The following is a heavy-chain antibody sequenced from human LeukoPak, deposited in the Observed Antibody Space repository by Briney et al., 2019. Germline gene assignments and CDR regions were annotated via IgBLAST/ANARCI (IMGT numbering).Heavy chain of an antibody. CDR2: TYYRSKWYN. Sequence: SQTLSLTCAIPGDSFSSNNAGWTWIRQSPSRGLEWLGRTYYRSKWYNDYAVSVKSRITISPDTSKNQFSLQLNSVTPEDTAVYYCARAVAGRLDYWGQGTLVTVSS. D-gene: IGHD6-19*01. J-gene: IGHJ4*02. CDR3: ARAVAGRLDY. V-gene: IGHV6-1*01. CDR1: GDSFSSNNAG.